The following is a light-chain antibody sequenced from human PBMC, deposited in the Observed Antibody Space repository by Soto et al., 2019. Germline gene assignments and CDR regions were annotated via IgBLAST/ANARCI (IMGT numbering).Light chain of an antibody. CDR1: QGIRDD. V-gene: IGKV1-6*01. Sequence: AIQMTQSPSALSASVGDRVTITCRASQGIRDDLGWYQQKPGKAPKLLIYRASTLQSGVPSRFSGSGSGTDFTFTISTLPPEDFATYYCLQDHSYLTFGGGTKVEIK. CDR2: RAS. CDR3: LQDHSYLT. J-gene: IGKJ4*01.